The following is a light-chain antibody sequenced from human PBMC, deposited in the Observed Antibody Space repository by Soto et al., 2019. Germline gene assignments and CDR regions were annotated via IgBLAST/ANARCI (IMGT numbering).Light chain of an antibody. V-gene: IGKV3-20*01. Sequence: EIVLTQFPDTLSLSPGERATLSCRASQSVRSSYLAWYQQRPGQAPRLLIYGASSRATGIPDRFNGSGSGTDFTLTISSLGPEDFAVYYCQQYGSSPRYSFGQGTKLEI. CDR1: QSVRSSY. J-gene: IGKJ2*03. CDR3: QQYGSSPRYS. CDR2: GAS.